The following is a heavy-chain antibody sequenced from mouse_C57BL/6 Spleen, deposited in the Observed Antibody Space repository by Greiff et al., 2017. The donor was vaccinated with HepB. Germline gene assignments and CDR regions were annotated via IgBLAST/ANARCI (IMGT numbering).Heavy chain of an antibody. J-gene: IGHJ3*01. CDR2: INPNNGGT. D-gene: IGHD3-3*01. CDR1: GYTFTDYN. CDR3: ERWKGDEGFAY. V-gene: IGHV1-22*01. Sequence: VQLQQSGPELVKPGASVKMSCKASGYTFTDYNMHWVKQSHGKSLEWIGYINPNNGGTSYNQKFKGKATLTVNKSSSTAYMELRSLTSEDSAVYYCERWKGDEGFAYWGQGTLVTVSA.